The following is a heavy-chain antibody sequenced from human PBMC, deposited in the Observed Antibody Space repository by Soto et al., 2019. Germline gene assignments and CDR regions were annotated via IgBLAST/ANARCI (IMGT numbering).Heavy chain of an antibody. J-gene: IGHJ5*02. CDR2: ISAYNGNT. Sequence: ASVKVSCKASGYTFTSYGISWVRQAPGQGLEWMGWISAYNGNTNYAQKLQGRVTMTTDTSTSTAYMELRSLRSDDTVVYYCARDLFYHGSGSYPWFEPWGQGTLVTVSS. D-gene: IGHD3-10*01. CDR3: ARDLFYHGSGSYPWFEP. V-gene: IGHV1-18*01. CDR1: GYTFTSYG.